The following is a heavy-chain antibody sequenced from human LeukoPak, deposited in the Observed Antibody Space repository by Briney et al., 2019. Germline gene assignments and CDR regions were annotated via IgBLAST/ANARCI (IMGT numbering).Heavy chain of an antibody. J-gene: IGHJ4*02. CDR3: ARSEFSNTWPDY. D-gene: IGHD6-13*01. CDR2: INPNSGGT. Sequence: ASVTVSCKASGYTFTGYYIHWVRQAPGLGVEWRGWINPNSGGTNYAQKFQGRVTMTRDTSITTAHMELSSLRSDDTAVYYCARSEFSNTWPDYWGQGTLVTVSS. CDR1: GYTFTGYY. V-gene: IGHV1-2*02.